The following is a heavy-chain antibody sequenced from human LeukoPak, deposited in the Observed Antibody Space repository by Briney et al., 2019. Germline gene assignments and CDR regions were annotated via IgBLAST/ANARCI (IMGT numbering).Heavy chain of an antibody. J-gene: IGHJ4*02. CDR1: GGSISSYY. CDR3: ARRGCSGGSCYFDY. Sequence: SETLSLTCTVSGGSISSYYWSWIRQPPGKGLEWIGYIYYSGSTNYNPSLKSRVTIPVDTSKNQFSLKLSSVTAADAAVYYCARRGCSGGSCYFDYWGREPWSPSPQ. CDR2: IYYSGST. D-gene: IGHD2-15*01. V-gene: IGHV4-59*08.